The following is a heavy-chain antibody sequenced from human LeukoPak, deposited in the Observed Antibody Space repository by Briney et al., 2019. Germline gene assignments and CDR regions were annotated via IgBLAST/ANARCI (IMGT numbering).Heavy chain of an antibody. V-gene: IGHV3-7*01. CDR1: GFSFIEHY. CDR3: AGEVWWRIDP. D-gene: IGHD4/OR15-4a*01. J-gene: IGHJ5*02. Sequence: GGSLRLSCAASGFSFIEHYLTWVRQAPGKGLEWVDKINKDGSEKYYVASVKGRFTISRDNAKNSLFLQMNSLRAEDTAVYYCAGEVWWRIDPWGQGTLVTVSS. CDR2: INKDGSEK.